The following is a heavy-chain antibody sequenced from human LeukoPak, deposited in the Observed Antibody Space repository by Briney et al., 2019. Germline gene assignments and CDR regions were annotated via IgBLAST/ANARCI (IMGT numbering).Heavy chain of an antibody. D-gene: IGHD4-23*01. CDR1: GYTFTSYG. J-gene: IGHJ5*02. V-gene: IGHV1-69*05. CDR3: ARDLNVDYGGNSGWFDP. Sequence: ASVKVSCKASGYTFTSYGISWVRQAPGQGLEWMGRIIPIFGTANYAQKFQGRVTITTDESTSTAYMELSSLRSEDTAVYYCARDLNVDYGGNSGWFDPWGQGTLVTVSS. CDR2: IIPIFGTA.